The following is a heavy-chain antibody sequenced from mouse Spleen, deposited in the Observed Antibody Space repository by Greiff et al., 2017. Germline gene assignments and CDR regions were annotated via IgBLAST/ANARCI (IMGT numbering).Heavy chain of an antibody. CDR3: ARGNYDAMDY. CDR2: ISYSGST. D-gene: IGHD2-1*01. J-gene: IGHJ4*01. CDR1: AYSITSGYD. V-gene: IGHV3-1*01. Sequence: EVQLQESGPGMVKPSQSLSLTCTVTAYSITSGYDWHWIRHFPGNKLEWMGYISYSGSTNYNPSLKSRISITHDTSKNHFFLKLNSVTTEDTATYYCARGNYDAMDYWGQGTSVTVSS.